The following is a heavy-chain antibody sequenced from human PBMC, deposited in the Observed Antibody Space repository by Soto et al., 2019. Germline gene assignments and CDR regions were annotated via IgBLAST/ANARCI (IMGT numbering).Heavy chain of an antibody. V-gene: IGHV1-69*01. Sequence: QVQLVQSGAEVKKPGSSVKVSCKASGGTFNTYIINWLRQAPGQGLEWMGGIIPIFGTATYAQKFQGRITITADDSTSTAYMDLSSLRSEDTAVYYCARDVEYVDTKGDFHYWGQGTLVIVSS. J-gene: IGHJ4*02. CDR2: IIPIFGTA. D-gene: IGHD2-8*01. CDR3: ARDVEYVDTKGDFHY. CDR1: GGTFNTYI.